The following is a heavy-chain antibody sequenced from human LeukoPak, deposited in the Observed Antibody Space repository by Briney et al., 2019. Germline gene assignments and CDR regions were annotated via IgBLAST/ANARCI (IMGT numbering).Heavy chain of an antibody. V-gene: IGHV1-2*04. CDR3: ARDFSPHYGDYVYNWFDP. CDR2: INPNSGGT. Sequence: GASVKVSCKASGYTFTGYYMHWVRQAPGQGLEWMGWINPNSGGTNYAQKFQGWVTMTRDTSISTAYMELSRLRSDDTAVYYCARDFSPHYGDYVYNWFDPWGQRTLVTVSS. D-gene: IGHD4-17*01. J-gene: IGHJ5*02. CDR1: GYTFTGYY.